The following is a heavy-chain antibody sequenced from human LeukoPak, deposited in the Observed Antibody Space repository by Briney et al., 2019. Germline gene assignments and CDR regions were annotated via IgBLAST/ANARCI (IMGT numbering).Heavy chain of an antibody. V-gene: IGHV5-51*01. CDR1: GYIFTSYW. CDR3: ARRDYGSGSYPSSFDY. J-gene: IGHJ4*02. CDR2: SYPGDSDT. Sequence: GASLQISCKGSGYIFTSYWIGWGRRLPGKGLEGMGISYPGDSDTRYSPSFQGRVTISADKSISTAYLQWSSLKASDTAMYYCARRDYGSGSYPSSFDYWGQGTLVTVSS. D-gene: IGHD3-10*01.